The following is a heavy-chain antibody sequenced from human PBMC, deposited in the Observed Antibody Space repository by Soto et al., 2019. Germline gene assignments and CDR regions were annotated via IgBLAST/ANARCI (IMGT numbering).Heavy chain of an antibody. Sequence: ETLSLACPVSGGSVSSGSYYWSWIRQPPGKGLEWIGYIYYSGSTNYNPSLKSRVTISVDTSKNQFSLKLSSVTAADTAVYYCARDGYCSGGSCSFRFDYWGQGTPVTVSS. J-gene: IGHJ4*02. CDR1: GGSVSSGSYY. V-gene: IGHV4-61*01. D-gene: IGHD2-15*01. CDR3: ARDGYCSGGSCSFRFDY. CDR2: IYYSGST.